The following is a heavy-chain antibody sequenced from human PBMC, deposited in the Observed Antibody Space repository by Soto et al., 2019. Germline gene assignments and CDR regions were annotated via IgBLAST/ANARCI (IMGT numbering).Heavy chain of an antibody. D-gene: IGHD2-2*01. CDR3: ARDLRYCSSTSCSGYNWFDP. J-gene: IGHJ5*02. V-gene: IGHV1-69*08. CDR1: GGTFSSYT. Sequence: QVQLVQSGAEVKKPGSSVKVSCKASGGTFSSYTISWVRQAPGQGLEWMGRIIPILGIANYAQKFQGRVTITADKSTSTAYMELSSLRSEDTAVYYCARDLRYCSSTSCSGYNWFDPWGQGTLVTVSS. CDR2: IIPILGIA.